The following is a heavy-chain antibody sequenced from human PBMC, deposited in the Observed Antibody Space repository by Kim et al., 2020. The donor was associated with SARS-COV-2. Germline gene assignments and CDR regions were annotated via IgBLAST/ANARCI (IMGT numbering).Heavy chain of an antibody. J-gene: IGHJ4*02. CDR3: ARHGGGSDY. CDR2: SAT. V-gene: IGHV5-51*01. D-gene: IGHD2-15*01. Sequence: SATRYSPSFQGQVTSAADKSISTAYLQWSSLKASDTAMYYCARHGGGSDYWGQGTLVTVSS.